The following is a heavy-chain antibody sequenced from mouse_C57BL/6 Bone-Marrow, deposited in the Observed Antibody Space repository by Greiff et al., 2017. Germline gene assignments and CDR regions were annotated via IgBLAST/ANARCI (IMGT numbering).Heavy chain of an antibody. V-gene: IGHV1-50*01. J-gene: IGHJ3*01. D-gene: IGHD3-3*01. Sequence: QVQLQQPGAELVKPGASVTLSCKASGYTFTSYWMQWVKQRPGQGLEWIGEIDPSDSYTNSNQKFKGKATLTVDTSSSPAYMQLSSLTSEDSAVYYCARDGTWFAYWGQGTVVTVSA. CDR2: IDPSDSYT. CDR1: GYTFTSYW. CDR3: ARDGTWFAY.